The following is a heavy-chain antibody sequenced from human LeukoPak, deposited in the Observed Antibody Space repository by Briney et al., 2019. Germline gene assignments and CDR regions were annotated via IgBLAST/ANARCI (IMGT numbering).Heavy chain of an antibody. J-gene: IGHJ4*02. Sequence: GGSLRLSCAASGFTFSNAWMSWVRQAPGKGLEWIGRIKSNSNGGTTDYAAPVKGRFTISRDDSRNTVYLQMNSLKTGDTAVFYCTTLRSGAGWYPYYSDHWGQGALVTVSS. D-gene: IGHD6-19*01. CDR1: GFTFSNAW. CDR2: IKSNSNGGTT. V-gene: IGHV3-15*01. CDR3: TTLRSGAGWYPYYSDH.